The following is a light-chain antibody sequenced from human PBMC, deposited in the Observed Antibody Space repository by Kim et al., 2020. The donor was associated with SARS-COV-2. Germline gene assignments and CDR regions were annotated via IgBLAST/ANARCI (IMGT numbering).Light chain of an antibody. J-gene: IGKJ1*01. Sequence: ASVGDRVTITCRASQDISTWLAWYLQQPGKAPKLLIYKASNLEDGVPSRFSGSGSGTEFTLTISGLQPDDFATYYCQQYKTYSRTFGQGTKVDIK. CDR2: KAS. V-gene: IGKV1-5*03. CDR1: QDISTW. CDR3: QQYKTYSRT.